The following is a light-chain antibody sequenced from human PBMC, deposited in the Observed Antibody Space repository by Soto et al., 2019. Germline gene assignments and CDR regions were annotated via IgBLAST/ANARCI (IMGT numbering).Light chain of an antibody. CDR3: QTWGTDSRV. V-gene: IGLV4-69*01. CDR2: VNNDGTH. CDR1: SGHSDYA. Sequence: QSVVTQPASASASLGASVNLTCTLDSGHSDYAIAWHQQRPEKGPHYLMKVNNDGTHKKGGGIPDRFSGSSSGAERYLTISSLQSEDEADYYCQTWGTDSRVFGGGTKLTVL. J-gene: IGLJ3*02.